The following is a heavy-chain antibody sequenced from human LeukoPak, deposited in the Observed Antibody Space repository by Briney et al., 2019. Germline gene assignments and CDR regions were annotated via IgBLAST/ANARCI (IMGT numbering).Heavy chain of an antibody. Sequence: PGGSLRLSCAASGFTVSSNYMNWVRQAPGKGLEWVSVIYTGGSTYYADSVKGRFTISRDNPKNTLYLQMNTLRAGDTAVYYCARGGHYGDALDIWGQGTMVTVSS. CDR3: ARGGHYGDALDI. J-gene: IGHJ3*02. CDR1: GFTVSSNY. D-gene: IGHD4-17*01. CDR2: IYTGGST. V-gene: IGHV3-53*01.